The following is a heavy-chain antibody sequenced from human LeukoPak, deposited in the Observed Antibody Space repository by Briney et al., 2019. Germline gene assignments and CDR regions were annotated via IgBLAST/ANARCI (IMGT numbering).Heavy chain of an antibody. D-gene: IGHD2-2*01. Sequence: AVKVSCKASGGTFSSYGISWVRQAPGQGLEWMGRIIPILGIANYAQKFQGRVTITADKSTSTAYMELSSLRSEDTAVYYCASQYLGYCSSTSCPYYHYGMDVWGQGTTVTVSS. J-gene: IGHJ6*02. CDR1: GGTFSSYG. V-gene: IGHV1-69*04. CDR2: IIPILGIA. CDR3: ASQYLGYCSSTSCPYYHYGMDV.